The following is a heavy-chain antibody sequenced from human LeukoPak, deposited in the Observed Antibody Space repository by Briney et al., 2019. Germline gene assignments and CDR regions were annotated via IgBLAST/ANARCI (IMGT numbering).Heavy chain of an antibody. V-gene: IGHV3-23*01. J-gene: IGHJ4*02. CDR1: GLTFSSYA. D-gene: IGHD3-3*01. CDR2: ISGSGGST. Sequence: GGSLRLSCAASGLTFSSYAMSWVRQAPGKGLEWVSAISGSGGSTYYADSVKGRFTISRDNSKNTLYLQMNSLRAEDTAVYYCAKESKYITIFGVANYFDYWGQGTLVTVSS. CDR3: AKESKYITIFGVANYFDY.